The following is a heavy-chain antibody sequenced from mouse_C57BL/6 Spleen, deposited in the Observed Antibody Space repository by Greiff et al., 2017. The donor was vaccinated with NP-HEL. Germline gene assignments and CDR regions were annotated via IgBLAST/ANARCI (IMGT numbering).Heavy chain of an antibody. CDR3: ARETYGNYDY. V-gene: IGHV1-55*01. J-gene: IGHJ2*01. D-gene: IGHD2-1*01. CDR2: LSPGSGCT. CDR1: GYNGTSNW. Sequence: QVQLQQPGAALFPLGAAGKTDGKAEGYNGTSNWRTWGKSRHGQCLDWLGDLSPGSGCTNYNEKFKSKATLTVDTSSRTAYMQLSSLTSEDSAVYYCARETYGNYDYWGQGTTLTVSS.